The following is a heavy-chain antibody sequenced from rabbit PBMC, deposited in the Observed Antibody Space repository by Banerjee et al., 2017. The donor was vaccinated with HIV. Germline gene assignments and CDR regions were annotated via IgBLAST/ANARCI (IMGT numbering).Heavy chain of an antibody. CDR2: IYSGSRGTT. CDR3: ARDLAGVIGWNFNL. D-gene: IGHD4-1*01. Sequence: QEQLEESGGDLVKPEGSLTLTCKASGLDLSSSYWRCWVRQAPGKGLEWIACIYSGSRGTTYYASWAKGRFTISKTSSTTVTLQMTSLTAADTATYFCARDLAGVIGWNFNLWGQGTLVTVS. V-gene: IGHV1S45*01. J-gene: IGHJ4*01. CDR1: GLDLSSSYW.